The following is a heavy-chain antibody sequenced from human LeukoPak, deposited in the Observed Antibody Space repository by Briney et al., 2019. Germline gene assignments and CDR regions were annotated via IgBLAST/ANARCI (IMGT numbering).Heavy chain of an antibody. CDR2: MNPNSGDT. V-gene: IGHV1-8*01. J-gene: IGHJ4*02. D-gene: IGHD3-22*01. CDR3: ARGLGDYYDTSGYYYAVPAH. Sequence: ASVKVSCKASGYTFTTYDITWVPQATGQGPEWMGWMNPNSGDTAYAQKFQGRVAMTRDTSISTAYMELSSLRSEDTAVYYCARGLGDYYDTSGYYYAVPAHWGQGTLVTVSS. CDR1: GYTFTTYD.